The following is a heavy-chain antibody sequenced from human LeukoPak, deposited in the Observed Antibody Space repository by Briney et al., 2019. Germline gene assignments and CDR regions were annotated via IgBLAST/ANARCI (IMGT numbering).Heavy chain of an antibody. V-gene: IGHV4-31*03. CDR3: AREGSYGSAFDY. J-gene: IGHJ4*02. Sequence: PSETLSLTCTVSGGSISSGGYYWSWIRQHPGKGLGWIGYIYYSGSTYYNPSLKSRVTISVDTSKNQFSLKLSSVTAADTAVYYCAREGSYGSAFDYWGQGTLVTVSS. CDR2: IYYSGST. CDR1: GGSISSGGYY. D-gene: IGHD3-10*01.